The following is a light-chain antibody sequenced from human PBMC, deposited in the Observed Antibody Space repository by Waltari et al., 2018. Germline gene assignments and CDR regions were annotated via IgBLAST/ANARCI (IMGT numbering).Light chain of an antibody. Sequence: DIVMTQSPDSLAVSLGERATINCKSSQSVLYSSNNKNYLAWYQQKPAQPPKPLIYWASTRESGGPDRVSGSGSGTDFTLTISSLQAEDVAVYYCQQYYSTPYTFGQGTKLEIK. CDR1: QSVLYSSNNKNY. J-gene: IGKJ2*01. CDR2: WAS. CDR3: QQYYSTPYT. V-gene: IGKV4-1*01.